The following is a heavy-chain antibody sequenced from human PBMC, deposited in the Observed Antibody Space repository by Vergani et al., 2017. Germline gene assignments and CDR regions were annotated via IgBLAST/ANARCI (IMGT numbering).Heavy chain of an antibody. Sequence: QVQLHESGPGLVKPSQTLSLTCTVSGGSITSGSFYWSWIRPPAGKGLEWIGRIHSSGTTNYNPSLKSRVTLSVDTSKNQLSLRMTSMTAADTAVYYCAGDSWTWELRGVYWFDTWGQGTLVSVSS. CDR2: IHSSGTT. D-gene: IGHD1-26*01. CDR3: AGDSWTWELRGVYWFDT. J-gene: IGHJ5*02. CDR1: GGSITSGSFY. V-gene: IGHV4-61*02.